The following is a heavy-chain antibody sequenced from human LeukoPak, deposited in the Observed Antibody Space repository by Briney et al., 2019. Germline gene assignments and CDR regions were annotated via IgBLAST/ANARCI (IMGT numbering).Heavy chain of an antibody. V-gene: IGHV3-49*04. J-gene: IGHJ4*02. CDR1: GFTFGDYV. D-gene: IGHD2-15*01. Sequence: GGSLRLSCTASGFTFGDYVMSWVRQAPGKGLEWVSFIRGKGYGGATEYAASVKGRFTISRDDSKSIAYLQMNSLKTEDTAVYYCTSERRYCSGGSCTNRRFDYWGQGTLVTVSS. CDR2: IRGKGYGGAT. CDR3: TSERRYCSGGSCTNRRFDY.